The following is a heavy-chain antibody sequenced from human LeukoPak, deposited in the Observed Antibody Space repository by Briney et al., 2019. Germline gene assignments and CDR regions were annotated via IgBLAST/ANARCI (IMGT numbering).Heavy chain of an antibody. V-gene: IGHV4-30-2*02. CDR3: ARYDNYSGSWFDP. J-gene: IGHJ5*02. Sequence: PSQTLSLTCAVSGGSISSGGYSWSWIRQPPGKGLEWIGYIYHSGSTYYNPSLKSRVTISVDTSKNQFSLKLSSVTAADTAVYYCARYDNYSGSWFDPWGQGTLVTVSS. D-gene: IGHD5-24*01. CDR1: GGSISSGGYS. CDR2: IYHSGST.